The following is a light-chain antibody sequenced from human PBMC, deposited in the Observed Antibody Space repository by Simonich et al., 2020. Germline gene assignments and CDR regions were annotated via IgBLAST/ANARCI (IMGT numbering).Light chain of an antibody. CDR1: KGISSY. CDR3: QQYNSYSRT. CDR2: AAS. Sequence: DIQLTQSPSFLYASVGDRVTITCRASKGISSYLAWYQQKPGKAPKLLIYAASTLQSGVPSRLSGSGSGTEFPLTISSLQPDDFATYYCQQYNSYSRTFGQGTKVEIK. V-gene: IGKV1-9*01. J-gene: IGKJ1*01.